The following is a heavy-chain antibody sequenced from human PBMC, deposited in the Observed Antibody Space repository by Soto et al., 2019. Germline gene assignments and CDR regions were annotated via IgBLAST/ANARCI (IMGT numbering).Heavy chain of an antibody. CDR1: GDTFTSYG. CDR2: ISAHNGNT. D-gene: IGHD3-10*01. J-gene: IGHJ4*02. CDR3: ARGRYGEY. V-gene: IGHV1-18*01. Sequence: QVHLVQSGDEVKKPGASVQVSCKASGDTFTSYGITWVRQAPGQGLEWMGWISAHNGNTDYAQKLQGRVIVTRDTSTSTAYMELRSLRSDDTAVYYCARGRYGEYWGQGALVTVSS.